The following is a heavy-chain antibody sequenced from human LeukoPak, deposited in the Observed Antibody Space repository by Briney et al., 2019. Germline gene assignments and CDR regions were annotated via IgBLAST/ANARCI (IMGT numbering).Heavy chain of an antibody. D-gene: IGHD3-9*01. CDR1: GGSISSYY. Sequence: PSETLSLTCTVSGGSISSYYWSWIRQPPGKGLEWIGYIYYSGSTNYNPSLKSRVTISVDTSKNQFSLKLSSVTAADTAVYYCARSRPTDYDILTGYWRDYYYGMDVWGQGTTVTVSS. J-gene: IGHJ6*02. V-gene: IGHV4-59*08. CDR3: ARSRPTDYDILTGYWRDYYYGMDV. CDR2: IYYSGST.